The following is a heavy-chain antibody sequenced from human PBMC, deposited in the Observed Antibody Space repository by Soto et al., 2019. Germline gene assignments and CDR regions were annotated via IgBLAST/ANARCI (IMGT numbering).Heavy chain of an antibody. CDR2: IVVGSGNT. CDR1: GFTFTSSA. J-gene: IGHJ4*02. V-gene: IGHV1-58*01. D-gene: IGHD1-26*01. Sequence: SVKVSCKASGFTFTSSAVQWVRQARGQRLEWIGWIVVGSGNTNYAQKFQERVTITKDTSTDTAYMELSSLRSEDTAVYYCATLSGSYFPSRDYWGQGTLVTVSS. CDR3: ATLSGSYFPSRDY.